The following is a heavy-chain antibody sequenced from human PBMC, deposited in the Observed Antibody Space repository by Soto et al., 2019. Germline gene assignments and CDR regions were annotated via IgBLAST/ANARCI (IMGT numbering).Heavy chain of an antibody. CDR1: GFTFSSYG. V-gene: IGHV3-30*03. D-gene: IGHD3-22*01. Sequence: PGGSLRLSCAASGFTFSSYGMHWVRQAPGKGLEWVAVVSYDGSNKYYADSVKGRFTISRDNSKNTLYLQMNSLRAEDTAVYYCARPVYYYDSSGYYYAYFDYWGQGTLVTVSA. CDR2: VSYDGSNK. CDR3: ARPVYYYDSSGYYYAYFDY. J-gene: IGHJ4*02.